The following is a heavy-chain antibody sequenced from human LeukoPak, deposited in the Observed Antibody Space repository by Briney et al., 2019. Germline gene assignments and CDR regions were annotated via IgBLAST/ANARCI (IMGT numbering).Heavy chain of an antibody. CDR2: IIPVLGTT. CDR3: ARCSPGDSSNFYAVLQY. CDR1: GGTFSSYA. D-gene: IGHD3-22*01. Sequence: EASVKVSCKASGGTFSSYAVSWVRLTPGQGLEWLGGIIPVLGTTTYAQKFQAKVTMTADKSTNTAYLEISSLTSDDTAVYYCARCSPGDSSNFYAVLQYWGQGTQVIVSS. V-gene: IGHV1-69*10. J-gene: IGHJ4*02.